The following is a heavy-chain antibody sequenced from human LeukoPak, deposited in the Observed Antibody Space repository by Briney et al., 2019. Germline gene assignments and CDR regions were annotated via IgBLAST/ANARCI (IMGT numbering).Heavy chain of an antibody. Sequence: GGSLRLSCAASGSTFSSYAMHWVRQAPGKGLEWVAVISYDGSNKYYADSVKGRFTISRDNSKNTLYLQMNSLRAEDTAVYYCARDQGYWGQGTLVTVSS. J-gene: IGHJ4*02. CDR1: GSTFSSYA. CDR3: ARDQGY. V-gene: IGHV3-30*04. CDR2: ISYDGSNK.